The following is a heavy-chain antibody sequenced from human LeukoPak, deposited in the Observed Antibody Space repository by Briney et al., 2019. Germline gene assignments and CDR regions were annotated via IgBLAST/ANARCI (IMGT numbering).Heavy chain of an antibody. Sequence: GASVKVSCKASGYTFTCYYMHWVRQAPGQGLEWMGWINPNSGGTNYAQKFQGRVTMTRDTSISTAYMELSRLRSDDTAVYYCARDGVDGSGSYYNVGFSFYYYYGMDVWGQGTTVTVSS. J-gene: IGHJ6*02. CDR1: GYTFTCYY. CDR3: ARDGVDGSGSYYNVGFSFYYYYGMDV. V-gene: IGHV1-2*02. D-gene: IGHD3-10*01. CDR2: INPNSGGT.